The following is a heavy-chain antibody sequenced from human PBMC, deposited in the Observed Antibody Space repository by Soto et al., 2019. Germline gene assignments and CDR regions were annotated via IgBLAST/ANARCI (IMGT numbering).Heavy chain of an antibody. Sequence: SETLSLTCAVSWGSISSSNGWSWVRQPQGKGLEWIGEIYHSGSTNYNPSLKSRVTISVDKSKNQFSLKLSSVTAEDTAVYYCARGMTTRDYYYYYYMDVWAKGTTVTVSS. V-gene: IGHV4-4*02. J-gene: IGHJ6*03. CDR2: IYHSGST. CDR1: WGSISSSNG. CDR3: ARGMTTRDYYYYYYMDV. D-gene: IGHD1-1*01.